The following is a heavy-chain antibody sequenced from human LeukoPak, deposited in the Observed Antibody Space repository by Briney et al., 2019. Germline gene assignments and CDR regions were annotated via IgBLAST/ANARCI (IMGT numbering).Heavy chain of an antibody. CDR2: INHSGST. Sequence: GSLRLSCAASGFTFSSYAMSWVRQAPGKGLEWIGEINHSGSTNYNPSLKSRVTISVDTSKNQFSLKLSSVTAADTAVYYCARGWIVVVPAAPNYYYYYGMDVWGQGTTVTVSS. CDR3: ARGWIVVVPAAPNYYYYYGMDV. J-gene: IGHJ6*02. CDR1: GFTFSSYA. D-gene: IGHD2-2*01. V-gene: IGHV4-34*01.